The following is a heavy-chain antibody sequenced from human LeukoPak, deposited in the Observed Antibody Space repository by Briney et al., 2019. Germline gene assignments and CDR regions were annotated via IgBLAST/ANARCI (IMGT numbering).Heavy chain of an antibody. J-gene: IGHJ6*03. Sequence: ASVKVSCKASGYTFSSYYVHWVRQAPGQGLEWMGWISAYNGNTNYAQKFQGRVTMTRNTSISTAYMELSSLRSEDTAVYYCARGRIRYSSGSKPGVILYYYMDVWGKGTTVTISS. CDR2: ISAYNGNT. CDR1: GYTFSSYY. V-gene: IGHV1-8*01. D-gene: IGHD6-19*01. CDR3: ARGRIRYSSGSKPGVILYYYMDV.